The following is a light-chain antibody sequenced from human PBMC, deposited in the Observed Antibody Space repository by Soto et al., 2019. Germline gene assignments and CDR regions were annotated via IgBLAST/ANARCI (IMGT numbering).Light chain of an antibody. CDR2: EGS. CDR3: CSYAGSSAYV. CDR1: SSDVGSYNL. J-gene: IGLJ1*01. Sequence: QPASVSGSPGQSITISCTGTSSDVGSYNLVSWYQQHPGKAPKLMIYEGSKRPSGVSNRFSGSKSGNTASLTISGLQAEDEADYYCCSYAGSSAYVFGTGTKLTVL. V-gene: IGLV2-23*01.